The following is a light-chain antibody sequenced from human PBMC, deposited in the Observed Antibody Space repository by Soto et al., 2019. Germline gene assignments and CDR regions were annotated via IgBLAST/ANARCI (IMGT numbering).Light chain of an antibody. CDR2: GAS. CDR1: QSVSSSY. Sequence: EIVLTQSPGTLSLSPGERATLSCRASQSVSSSYLAWYQQKPGQAPRLLIYGASSIATGIPDRFSGSGSGTDFPLTISRLEPEDFAVYYGQQYGSSGLTFGGGTKVEIK. J-gene: IGKJ4*01. CDR3: QQYGSSGLT. V-gene: IGKV3-20*01.